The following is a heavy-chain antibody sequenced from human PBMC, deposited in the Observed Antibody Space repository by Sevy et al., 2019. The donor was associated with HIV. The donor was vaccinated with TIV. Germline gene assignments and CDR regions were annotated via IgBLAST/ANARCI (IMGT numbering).Heavy chain of an antibody. CDR2: IYSGGST. CDR1: GFTVSSNY. J-gene: IGHJ6*02. V-gene: IGHV3-53*01. Sequence: GGSLRLSCAASGFTVSSNYMSWVRQAPGKGLERVSVIYSGGSTYYADSVKGRFTISRDNSKNTLYLQMNSLRAEDTAVYYCARAPWYYYGSGSYYYGMDVWGQGTTVTVSS. D-gene: IGHD3-10*01. CDR3: ARAPWYYYGSGSYYYGMDV.